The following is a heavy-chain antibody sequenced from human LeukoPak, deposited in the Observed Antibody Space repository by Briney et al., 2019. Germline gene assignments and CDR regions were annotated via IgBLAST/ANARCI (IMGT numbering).Heavy chain of an antibody. CDR2: IVVDSGKT. CDR1: AFTFTDSP. D-gene: IGHD3-22*01. Sequence: GASVKVSCKASAFTFTDSPVQWVRQTRGQRLEWIGWIVVDSGKTHYAQKFQERVTITRDMSTSTAFMELSSLRSEDTAVYYCARGFDYYDSSGYHPPDVWGQGTTVTVSS. J-gene: IGHJ6*02. CDR3: ARGFDYYDSSGYHPPDV. V-gene: IGHV1-58*01.